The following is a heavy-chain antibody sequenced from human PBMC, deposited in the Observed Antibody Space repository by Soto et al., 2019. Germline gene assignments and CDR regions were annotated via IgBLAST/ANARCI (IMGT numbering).Heavy chain of an antibody. CDR2: VTAYNGNT. CDR3: SRAPPFDF. J-gene: IGHJ4*02. CDR1: GFTFTSYG. Sequence: ASVKVSCKASGFTFTSYGFAWVRQAPGQGLEWMGWVTAYNGNTKYAQKFQDRVTMTTDTSTSTAYMELRNLRSDDTAVYFCSRAPPFDFWGQGTLVT. V-gene: IGHV1-18*01.